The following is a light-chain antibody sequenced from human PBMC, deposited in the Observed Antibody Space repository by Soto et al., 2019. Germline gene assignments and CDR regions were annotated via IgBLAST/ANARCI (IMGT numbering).Light chain of an antibody. CDR3: QQYNSWPWT. CDR1: QSFATN. CDR2: GAS. J-gene: IGKJ1*01. Sequence: EIVMTQSPATLSVSPGERATLSCRASQSFATNLAWYQQKPGQPPRFLIYGASTRATGIPARFSGSGSGTEFTLTISSLQSVDFAVYSCQQYNSWPWTFGQGTKVDIK. V-gene: IGKV3D-15*01.